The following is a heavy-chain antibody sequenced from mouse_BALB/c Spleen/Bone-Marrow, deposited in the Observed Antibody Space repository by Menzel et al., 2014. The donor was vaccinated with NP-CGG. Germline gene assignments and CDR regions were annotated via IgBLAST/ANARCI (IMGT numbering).Heavy chain of an antibody. J-gene: IGHJ4*01. CDR1: GFTFSSFG. CDR3: ARKGAMITHYYAMDY. D-gene: IGHD2-4*01. V-gene: IGHV5-17*02. Sequence: EVNLVESGGGLVQPGGSRKLSCAASGFTFSSFGMHWVRQAPEKGLEWVAYISNGSSTIYYADTVKGRFTISRDNPKNTLFLQMPSLRSEDTAMYYCARKGAMITHYYAMDYWDQGTSVTVSS. CDR2: ISNGSSTI.